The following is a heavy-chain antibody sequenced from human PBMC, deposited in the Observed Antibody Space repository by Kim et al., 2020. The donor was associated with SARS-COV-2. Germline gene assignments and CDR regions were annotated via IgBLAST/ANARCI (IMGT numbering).Heavy chain of an antibody. CDR1: GGSISSSSYY. CDR3: ARHQIVVVPAAALNWFDP. CDR2: IYYSGST. D-gene: IGHD2-2*01. J-gene: IGHJ5*02. Sequence: SETLSLTCTVSGGSISSSSYYWGWIRQPPGKGLEWIGSIYYSGSTYYNPSLKSRVTISVDTSKNQFSLKLSSVTAADTAVYYCARHQIVVVPAAALNWFDPWGQGTLVTVSS. V-gene: IGHV4-39*01.